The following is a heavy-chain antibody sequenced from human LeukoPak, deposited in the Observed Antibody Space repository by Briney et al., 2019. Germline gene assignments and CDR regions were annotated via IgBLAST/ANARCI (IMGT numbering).Heavy chain of an antibody. Sequence: GRSLRLSCEASGFTFTSYGMHWVRQAPGQGLEWVGVISYDGSNKYYAHSVKGRFTISRDNSKNTLYLQMNSLRAEDTAVYYCAKGRGRGYSGYDLDYWGQGTLVTVSS. J-gene: IGHJ4*02. D-gene: IGHD5-12*01. CDR1: GFTFTSYG. CDR3: AKGRGRGYSGYDLDY. CDR2: ISYDGSNK. V-gene: IGHV3-30*18.